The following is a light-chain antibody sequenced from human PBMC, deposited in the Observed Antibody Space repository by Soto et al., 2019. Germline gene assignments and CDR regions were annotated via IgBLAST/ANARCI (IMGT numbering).Light chain of an antibody. CDR1: SGDVGGYNY. V-gene: IGLV2-8*01. Sequence: QSVLTQPPSVSGSPGQSVTISCSGTSGDVGGYNYVSWYQQHPGTAPKLVIYEVSERPSAVPDRFSGSNAGNTASPTVSGLPADEEADYCCSSYGGNNIVVFGGGTKLTVL. CDR3: SSYGGNNIVV. CDR2: EVS. J-gene: IGLJ2*01.